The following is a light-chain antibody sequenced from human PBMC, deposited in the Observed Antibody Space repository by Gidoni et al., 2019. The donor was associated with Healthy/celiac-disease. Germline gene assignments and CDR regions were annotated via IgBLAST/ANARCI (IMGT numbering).Light chain of an antibody. CDR2: AAS. Sequence: DIQMTQSQSSLSASVGDRVTITCRASQSISSYLNWYQQKPGKAPKLRIYAASSLQSGFPSRFSGSGSGTDFTLTISSLQPEDFATYYCQQSYSTPRTFGQGTKVEIK. V-gene: IGKV1-39*01. CDR3: QQSYSTPRT. J-gene: IGKJ1*01. CDR1: QSISSY.